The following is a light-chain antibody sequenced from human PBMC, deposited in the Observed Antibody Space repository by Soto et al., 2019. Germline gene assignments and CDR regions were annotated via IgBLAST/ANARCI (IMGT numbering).Light chain of an antibody. Sequence: DIQMTQSPSTLSASVGDRVTITCRASQSISSWLAWYQQKPGKAPKLLIYKASSLESGVPSRFSGSGSGTEFTLTISSLQPDDFATYYCHQYNSYPRTFGGGTKVDIK. CDR3: HQYNSYPRT. J-gene: IGKJ4*01. V-gene: IGKV1-5*03. CDR2: KAS. CDR1: QSISSW.